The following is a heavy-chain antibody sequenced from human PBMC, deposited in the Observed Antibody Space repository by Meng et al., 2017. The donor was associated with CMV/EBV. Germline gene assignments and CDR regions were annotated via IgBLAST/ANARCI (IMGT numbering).Heavy chain of an antibody. Sequence: QWQLQQGGAGRLKPSETLSLTCAVYGGSFSGYYWSWIRQPPGKGLEWIGEINHSGSTNYNPSLKSRVTISVDTSKNQFSLKLSSVTAADTAVYYCARGVGATGKADYWGQGTLVTASS. CDR3: ARGVGATGKADY. CDR1: GGSFSGYY. V-gene: IGHV4-34*01. CDR2: INHSGST. J-gene: IGHJ4*02. D-gene: IGHD1-26*01.